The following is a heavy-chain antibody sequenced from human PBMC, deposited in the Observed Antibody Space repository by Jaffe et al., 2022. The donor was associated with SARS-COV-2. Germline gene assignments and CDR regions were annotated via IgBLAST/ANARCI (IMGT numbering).Heavy chain of an antibody. CDR3: ARDGYSGYDPIDY. J-gene: IGHJ4*02. CDR2: IKQDGSEK. V-gene: IGHV3-7*01. Sequence: EVQLVESGGGLVQPGGSLRLSCAASGFTFSSYWMSWVRQAPGKGLEWVANIKQDGSEKYYVDSVKGRFTISRDNAKNSLYLQMNSLRAEDTAVYYCARDGYSGYDPIDYWGQGTLVTVSS. D-gene: IGHD5-12*01. CDR1: GFTFSSYW.